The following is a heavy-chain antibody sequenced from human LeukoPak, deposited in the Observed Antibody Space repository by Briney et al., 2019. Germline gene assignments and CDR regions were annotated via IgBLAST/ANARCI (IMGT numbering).Heavy chain of an antibody. Sequence: ASVKVSCKASGYTFTSYAMHWVRQAPGQRLEWMGWINAGNGNTKYSQEFQGRVTITRDTSASTAYMELSSLRSEDTAVYYCARGGGDHYNSSGYYYGWFDPWGQGTLVTVSS. CDR3: ARGGGDHYNSSGYYYGWFDP. CDR1: GYTFTSYA. D-gene: IGHD3-22*01. CDR2: INAGNGNT. J-gene: IGHJ5*02. V-gene: IGHV1-3*03.